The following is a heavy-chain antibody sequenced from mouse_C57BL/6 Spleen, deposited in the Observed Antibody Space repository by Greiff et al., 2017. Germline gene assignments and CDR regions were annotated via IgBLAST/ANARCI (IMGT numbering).Heavy chain of an antibody. CDR2: ISSGGSYT. CDR1: GFTFSSYG. J-gene: IGHJ2*01. Sequence: DVKLVESGGDLVKPGGSLKLSCAASGFTFSSYGMSWVRQTPDKRLEWVATISSGGSYTYYPDSVKGRFTISRDNAKNTLYLQMSSLKSEDTAMYYCARDGYYGSSPKYYFDYWGQGTTLTVSS. CDR3: ARDGYYGSSPKYYFDY. V-gene: IGHV5-6*02. D-gene: IGHD1-1*01.